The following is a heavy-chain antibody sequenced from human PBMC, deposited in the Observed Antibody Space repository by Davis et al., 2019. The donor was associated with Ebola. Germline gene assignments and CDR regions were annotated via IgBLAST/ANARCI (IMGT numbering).Heavy chain of an antibody. D-gene: IGHD2-15*01. Sequence: PGGSLRLSCPASGFTFSSYEMNWVRQAPGKGLEWVSYISSSGSTIYYADSVKGRFTISRDNSKNTLYLQMNSLRAEDTAVYYCAKTHQRGYCSGGSCYAADYWGQGTLVTVSS. CDR2: ISSSGSTI. J-gene: IGHJ4*02. CDR1: GFTFSSYE. CDR3: AKTHQRGYCSGGSCYAADY. V-gene: IGHV3-48*03.